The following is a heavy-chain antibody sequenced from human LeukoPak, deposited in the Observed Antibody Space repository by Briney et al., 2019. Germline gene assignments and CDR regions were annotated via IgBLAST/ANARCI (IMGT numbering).Heavy chain of an antibody. D-gene: IGHD5-18*01. CDR3: ARAEAGYTDY. J-gene: IGHJ4*02. CDR2: IYYSGST. V-gene: IGHV4-30-4*01. CDR1: GGSISSGDYY. Sequence: SETLSLTCTVSGGSISSGDYYWRGVRQPPGKGLEWIGYIYYSGSTYYNPSLKSRVTISVDTSKNQFSLKLSSVTAADTAVYYCARAEAGYTDYWGQGTLVTVSS.